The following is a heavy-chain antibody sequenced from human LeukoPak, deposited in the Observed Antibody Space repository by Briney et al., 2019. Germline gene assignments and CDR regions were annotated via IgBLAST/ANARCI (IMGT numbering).Heavy chain of an antibody. CDR1: GFSFNDYA. Sequence: GGSLRLSCAGSGFSFNDYAMHWVRQAPGKGLEWVSYISWNSGSINYADSVKGRFTISRDNAKNSLYLQMNSLRAEDTALYYCAKDDCTAISCSGGGMDVWGQGTPVTVSS. J-gene: IGHJ6*02. CDR3: AKDDCTAISCSGGGMDV. D-gene: IGHD2-2*01. CDR2: ISWNSGSI. V-gene: IGHV3-9*01.